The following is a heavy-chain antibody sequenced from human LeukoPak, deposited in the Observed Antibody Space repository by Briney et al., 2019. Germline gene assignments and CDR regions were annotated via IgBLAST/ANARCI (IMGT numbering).Heavy chain of an antibody. J-gene: IGHJ4*02. D-gene: IGHD3-10*01. CDR2: ISSSGSTI. V-gene: IGHV3-11*01. CDR1: GFTFSDYY. Sequence: GGSLRLSCAASGFTFSDYYMSWIRQAPGKGLEWVSYISSSGSTIYYADSVKCRFTISRDNANNSLYLQMNSLRAEDTAVYYCARVHSGSYYGIDYWGQGTLVTVSS. CDR3: ARVHSGSYYGIDY.